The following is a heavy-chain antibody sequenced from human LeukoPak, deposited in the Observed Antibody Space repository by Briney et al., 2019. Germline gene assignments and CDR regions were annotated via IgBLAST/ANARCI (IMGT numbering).Heavy chain of an antibody. J-gene: IGHJ5*02. V-gene: IGHV4-34*01. D-gene: IGHD3-10*01. CDR3: ARGSTVRGVINPIWFDP. CDR2: INHSGST. CDR1: GGSFSGYY. Sequence: SETLSLTCAVYGGSFSGYYWSWIRQPPGKGLEWIGEINHSGSTNYNPSLKSRVTISVDTSKNQFSLKLSSVTAAETAVYYCARGSTVRGVINPIWFDPWGQGTLVTVSS.